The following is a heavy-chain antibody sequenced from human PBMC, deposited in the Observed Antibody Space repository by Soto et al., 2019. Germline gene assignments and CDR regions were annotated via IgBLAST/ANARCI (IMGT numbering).Heavy chain of an antibody. CDR1: GGSISSGGYY. D-gene: IGHD1-26*01. CDR3: AGIYSGSPGGTLRY. CDR2: IYYSGST. Sequence: SETLSLTCTVSGGSISSGGYYWSWIRQHPGKGLEWIGYIYYSGSTYYNPSLKSRVTISVDTSKNRFSLKLSSVTAADTAVYYCAGIYSGSPGGTLRYWGQGTLVTVSS. V-gene: IGHV4-31*03. J-gene: IGHJ4*02.